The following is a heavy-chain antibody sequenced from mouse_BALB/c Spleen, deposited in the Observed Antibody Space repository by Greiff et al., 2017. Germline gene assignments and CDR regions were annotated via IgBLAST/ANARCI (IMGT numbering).Heavy chain of an antibody. CDR3: ARDWDVGYFDV. Sequence: EVQGVESGGGLVQPGGSLKLSCAASGFTFSSYGMSWVRQTPDKRLELVATINSNGGSTYYPDSVKGRFTISRDNAKNTLYLQMSSLKSEDTAMYYCARDWDVGYFDVWGAGTTVTVSS. D-gene: IGHD4-1*01. J-gene: IGHJ1*01. V-gene: IGHV5-6-3*01. CDR2: INSNGGST. CDR1: GFTFSSYG.